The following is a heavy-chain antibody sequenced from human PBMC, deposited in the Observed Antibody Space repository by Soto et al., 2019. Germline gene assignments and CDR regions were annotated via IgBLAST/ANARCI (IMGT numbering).Heavy chain of an antibody. CDR3: ARSIAARLYYFYGMDV. D-gene: IGHD6-6*01. CDR2: INAGNGNT. Sequence: ASVKVSCKASGYTFITYAIYWVRQAPGQRLEWMGWINAGNGNTKYSQKFQGRVTITRGTSARTAYMELRSLQSEDTAVYYCARSIAARLYYFYGMDVWGQGTTVTVSS. V-gene: IGHV1-3*01. CDR1: GYTFITYA. J-gene: IGHJ6*02.